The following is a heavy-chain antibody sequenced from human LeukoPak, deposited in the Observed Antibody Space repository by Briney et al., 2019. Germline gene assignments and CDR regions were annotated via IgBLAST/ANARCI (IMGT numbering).Heavy chain of an antibody. D-gene: IGHD5-24*01. CDR2: ISTSSSYI. CDR3: ARDRWLQSQRYFDY. Sequence: WIRQPPGKGLEWVSSISTSSSYIYYADSVKGRFTISRDNAKNSLYLQMDSLRAEDTAVYYCARDRWLQSQRYFDYWGQGILVTVSS. V-gene: IGHV3-21*01. J-gene: IGHJ4*02.